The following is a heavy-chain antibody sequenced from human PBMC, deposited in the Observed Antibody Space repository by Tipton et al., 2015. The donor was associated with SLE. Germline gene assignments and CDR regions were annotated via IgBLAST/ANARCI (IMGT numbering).Heavy chain of an antibody. J-gene: IGHJ6*03. Sequence: TLSLTCAVSGYSISSGYYWGWIRQPPGKGLEWIGNIYHSGSTYYNPSLKSRVTISVDTSKNQFSLKLSSVTAADTAVYYCARHKEDTAYYYHYYMDVWGKGTTVTVSS. CDR2: IYHSGST. CDR1: GYSISSGYY. V-gene: IGHV4-38-2*01. CDR3: ARHKEDTAYYYHYYMDV. D-gene: IGHD5-18*01.